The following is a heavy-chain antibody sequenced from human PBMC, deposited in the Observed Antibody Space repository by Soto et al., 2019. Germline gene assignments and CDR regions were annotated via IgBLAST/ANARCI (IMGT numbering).Heavy chain of an antibody. D-gene: IGHD3-9*01. J-gene: IGHJ4*02. CDR3: ARDSYYDILI. V-gene: IGHV4-61*01. Sequence: PSETLSLTCIVSGGSISGSSYSWAWIRQPPGKGLEWIGYIYYSGSTNYNPSLKSRVTISVDTSKNQFSLKLSSVTAADTAVYYCARDSYYDILIWGQGTLVTVSS. CDR2: IYYSGST. CDR1: GGSISGSSYS.